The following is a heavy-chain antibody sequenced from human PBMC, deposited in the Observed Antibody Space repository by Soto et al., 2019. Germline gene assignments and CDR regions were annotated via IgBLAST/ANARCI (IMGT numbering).Heavy chain of an antibody. CDR1: GDSVSSNSAT. Sequence: PSQTLSLTCVISGDSVSSNSATWNWIRQSPSRGLEWLGRTYYRSKWYNDYAVSVKSRITINPDTSKNQFSLQLNSVTPEDTAVSECARGVSSSFYYWFDTGGEGTLVTVS. CDR2: TYYRSKWYN. D-gene: IGHD6-13*01. J-gene: IGHJ5*02. V-gene: IGHV6-1*01. CDR3: ARGVSSSFYYWFDT.